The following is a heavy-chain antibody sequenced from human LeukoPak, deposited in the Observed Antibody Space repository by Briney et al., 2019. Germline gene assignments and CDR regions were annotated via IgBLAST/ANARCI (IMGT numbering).Heavy chain of an antibody. D-gene: IGHD5-18*01. J-gene: IGHJ1*01. Sequence: GGSLRLSCAASGFTFSNYGMHWVRQVPGKGLEWVALISYDGSHKYHPDSVKGRFTISRDSAKSSLYLQMNSLRAEDTAVYYCARAGYSMDTEYFQHWGQGTLVTVSS. V-gene: IGHV3-30*03. CDR3: ARAGYSMDTEYFQH. CDR1: GFTFSNYG. CDR2: ISYDGSHK.